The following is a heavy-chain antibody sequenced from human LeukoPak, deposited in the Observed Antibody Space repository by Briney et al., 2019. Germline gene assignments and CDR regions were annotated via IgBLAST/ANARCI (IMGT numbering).Heavy chain of an antibody. CDR1: GYTFTSYY. CDR2: INPSGGST. J-gene: IGHJ5*02. V-gene: IGHV1-46*01. Sequence: ASVKVSCKASGYTFTSYYMHWVRQAPGQGLEWMGIINPSGGSTSYAQKFQGRVTMTRDMSTSTVYMELSSLRSEDTAVYYCAREGNTGSQAPRSWFDPWGQGTLVTVSS. CDR3: AREGNTGSQAPRSWFDP. D-gene: IGHD2-15*01.